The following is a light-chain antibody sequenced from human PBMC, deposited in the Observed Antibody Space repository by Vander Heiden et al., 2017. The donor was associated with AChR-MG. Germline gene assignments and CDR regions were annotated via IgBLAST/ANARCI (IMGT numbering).Light chain of an antibody. CDR1: NSDVGGYNF. CDR2: EVT. J-gene: IGLJ2*01. V-gene: IGLV2-14*01. Sequence: QSALTQPASVSGSPGQSITISCNGTNSDVGGYNFVSWYQHHPGRVPKLIIYEVTKRPSGASPRFSGSKSGNTATLTISGLQAEDEADYYCLSYTSATTLLFGEGTKVTVL. CDR3: LSYTSATTLL.